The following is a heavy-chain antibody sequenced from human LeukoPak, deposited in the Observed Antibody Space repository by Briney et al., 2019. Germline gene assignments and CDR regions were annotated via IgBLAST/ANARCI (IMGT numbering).Heavy chain of an antibody. CDR1: GFTFTSSA. CDR3: AAEPTGPILIRYWLVY. Sequence: SVKVSCKASGFTFTSSAVQWVRQARGQRLEWIGWIVVGSGNTNYAQKFQERVPITRDMSTSTAYMELSSLRSEDTAVYYCAAEPTGPILIRYWLVYRGQGTLVTVSS. V-gene: IGHV1-58*01. CDR2: IVVGSGNT. D-gene: IGHD2-15*01. J-gene: IGHJ4*02.